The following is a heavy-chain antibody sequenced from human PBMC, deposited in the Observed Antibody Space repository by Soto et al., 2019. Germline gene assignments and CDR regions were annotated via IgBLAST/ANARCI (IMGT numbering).Heavy chain of an antibody. D-gene: IGHD6-19*01. CDR2: IYYSGST. CDR3: DFGSGWYFGRGAGDAFDI. V-gene: IGHV4-39*01. CDR1: GGSISSSSYY. Sequence: QLQLQESGPGLVKPSETLSLTCTVSGGSISSSSYYWGWIRQPPGKGLEWIGSIYYSGSTYYNPSLKSRVTISVDTSKNQFSLKLSSVTAADTAVYYCDFGSGWYFGRGAGDAFDIWGQGTMVTVSS. J-gene: IGHJ3*02.